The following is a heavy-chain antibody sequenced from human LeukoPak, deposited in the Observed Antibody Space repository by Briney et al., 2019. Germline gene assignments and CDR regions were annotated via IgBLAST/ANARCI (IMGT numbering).Heavy chain of an antibody. CDR1: GGSISSGGYY. Sequence: TSETLSLTCTVSGGSISSGGYYWSWIRQHPGKGLEWIGYIYYSGSTYYNPSLKSRVTISVDTSKNQFSLKLSSVTAADTAVYYCARLGYSGYDPFDCWGQGTLVTVSS. D-gene: IGHD5-12*01. CDR3: ARLGYSGYDPFDC. J-gene: IGHJ4*02. CDR2: IYYSGST. V-gene: IGHV4-31*03.